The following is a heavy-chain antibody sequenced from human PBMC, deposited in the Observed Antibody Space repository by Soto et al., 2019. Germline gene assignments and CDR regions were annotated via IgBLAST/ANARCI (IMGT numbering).Heavy chain of an antibody. V-gene: IGHV3-30*18. Sequence: QVVLVESGGGVVQPGRSLRLSCAVSGFTLSSYGMQWVRQAPGKGLEWVAVISYDGSNKYYADSVKGRFTISRDNSKNTLYLQMNSLRAEDTAVYYCAKDFKRGTADYWGQGTLVTVSS. CDR3: AKDFKRGTADY. J-gene: IGHJ4*02. CDR1: GFTLSSYG. D-gene: IGHD1-1*01. CDR2: ISYDGSNK.